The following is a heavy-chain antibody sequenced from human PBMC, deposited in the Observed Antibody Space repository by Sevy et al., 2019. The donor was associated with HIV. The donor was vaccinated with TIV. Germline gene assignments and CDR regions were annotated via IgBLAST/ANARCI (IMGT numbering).Heavy chain of an antibody. D-gene: IGHD3-22*01. CDR3: ARGPYYYDSSGHYTDGAFDI. CDR1: GGSISSYY. Sequence: SETLSLTCTVSGGSISSYYWSWIRQHPGKGLEWIGYIYYSGSTNYNPSLKSRVTISVDTSKNQFSLKLSSVTAADTAVYYCARGPYYYDSSGHYTDGAFDIWGQGTMVTVSS. J-gene: IGHJ3*02. CDR2: IYYSGST. V-gene: IGHV4-59*01.